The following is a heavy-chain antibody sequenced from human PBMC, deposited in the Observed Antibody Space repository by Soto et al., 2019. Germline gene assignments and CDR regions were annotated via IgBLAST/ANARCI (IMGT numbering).Heavy chain of an antibody. CDR2: IYSGGST. J-gene: IGHJ4*02. CDR1: GFTVSSNY. D-gene: IGHD3-22*01. Sequence: GGSLRLSCAASGFTVSSNYMSWVRQAPGKGLEWVSVIYSGGSTYYADSVKGRFTISRHNSKNTLYLQMNSLRAEDTAVYYCAKGEYYYDGSAYYPFDYWGQGRMVTVSS. CDR3: AKGEYYYDGSAYYPFDY. V-gene: IGHV3-53*04.